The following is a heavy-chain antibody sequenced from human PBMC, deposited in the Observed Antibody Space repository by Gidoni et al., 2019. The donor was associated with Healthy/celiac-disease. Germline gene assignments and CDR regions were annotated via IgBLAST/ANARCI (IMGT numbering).Heavy chain of an antibody. CDR1: GFTFSSYA. Sequence: EVQLLESGGGVVQPGGSLRLSCAASGFTFSSYAMSWVRPAPGKGRGWFSVISGSGGSTYYADSVKGRFTISRDNSKNTLYLQMNSLRAEDTAVYYCAKVRGQWLVRGDFDYWGQGTLVTVSS. D-gene: IGHD6-19*01. V-gene: IGHV3-23*01. CDR2: ISGSGGST. CDR3: AKVRGQWLVRGDFDY. J-gene: IGHJ4*02.